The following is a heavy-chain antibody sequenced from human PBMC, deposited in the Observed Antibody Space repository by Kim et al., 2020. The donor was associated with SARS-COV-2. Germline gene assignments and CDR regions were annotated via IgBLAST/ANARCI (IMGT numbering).Heavy chain of an antibody. Sequence: YYADSVKGRFTISRDNSKNTLYLQMNSQRAEDTAVYYCARDKRVRGVIMVWGQGTLVTVSS. D-gene: IGHD3-10*01. V-gene: IGHV3-66*01. J-gene: IGHJ4*02. CDR3: ARDKRVRGVIMV.